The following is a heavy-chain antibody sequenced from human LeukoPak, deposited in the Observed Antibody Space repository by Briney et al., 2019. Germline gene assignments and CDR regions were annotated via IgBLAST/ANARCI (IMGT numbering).Heavy chain of an antibody. CDR1: GFTFSSYG. CDR3: AKKRVITTPDAIDWYFDL. CDR2: IRYDGSNK. D-gene: IGHD3-10*01. J-gene: IGHJ2*01. V-gene: IGHV3-30*02. Sequence: GGSLRLSCAASGFTFSSYGMHWVRQAPGKGLEWVAFIRYDGSNKYYADSVKGRFTISRDNSKNTLYLQMNSLGAEDTAVYYCAKKRVITTPDAIDWYFDLWGRGTLVTVSS.